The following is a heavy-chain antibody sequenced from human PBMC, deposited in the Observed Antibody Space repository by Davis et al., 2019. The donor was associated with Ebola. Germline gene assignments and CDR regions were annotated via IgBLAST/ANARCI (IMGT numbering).Heavy chain of an antibody. Sequence: PGGSLRLSCAASGFTFSSYSMNWVRQAPGKGLEWVSYISSSSSTIYYADSVKGRFTISRDNAKNSLYLQMNSLRAEDTAVYYCARTRPAAIRDYYYYGMDVWGQGTTVTVSS. V-gene: IGHV3-48*01. CDR3: ARTRPAAIRDYYYYGMDV. CDR2: ISSSSSTI. D-gene: IGHD2-2*02. CDR1: GFTFSSYS. J-gene: IGHJ6*02.